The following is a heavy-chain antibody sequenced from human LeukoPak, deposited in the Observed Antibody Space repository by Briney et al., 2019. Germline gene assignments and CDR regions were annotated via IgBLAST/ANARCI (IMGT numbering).Heavy chain of an antibody. V-gene: IGHV1-8*01. CDR2: MNPNSGNT. Sequence: ASVKVSCKASGYTFTSYDINWVRQATGQGLEWMGWMNPNSGNTGYAQKFQGRVTMTRNTSISTAYMELSSLRSEGTAVYYCACGNYCSSTSCYGGMDVWGQGTTVTVSS. CDR3: ACGNYCSSTSCYGGMDV. D-gene: IGHD2-2*01. CDR1: GYTFTSYD. J-gene: IGHJ6*02.